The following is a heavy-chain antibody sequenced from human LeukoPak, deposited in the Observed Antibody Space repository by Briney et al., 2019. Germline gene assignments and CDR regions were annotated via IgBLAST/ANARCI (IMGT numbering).Heavy chain of an antibody. J-gene: IGHJ4*02. V-gene: IGHV3-23*01. CDR1: GFTFSTYA. CDR2: IRGSDGST. D-gene: IGHD4-17*01. CDR3: AKDVYGDYGGLDY. Sequence: GGSLRLSCAASGFTFSTYAMSWVRQAPGKGLEWVSSIRGSDGSTYYADSVKGRFAISRDNSKNTLYLQMNSLRAEDMAVYYCAKDVYGDYGGLDYWGQGTLVTVSS.